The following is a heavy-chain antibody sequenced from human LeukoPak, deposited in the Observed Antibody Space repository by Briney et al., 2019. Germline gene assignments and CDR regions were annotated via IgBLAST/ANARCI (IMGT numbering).Heavy chain of an antibody. CDR3: ARWGGGSYLHFDY. CDR2: IYSAGST. D-gene: IGHD1-26*01. Sequence: PGGSLRLSCVASGFTVSSNYMSWVRQAPGKGLEWVSSIYSAGSTYYADSVKGRFTISRDSSTNTVYLQMNSLRTEDTAVYFCARWGGGSYLHFDYWGQGTLVTVSS. J-gene: IGHJ4*02. V-gene: IGHV3-66*02. CDR1: GFTVSSNY.